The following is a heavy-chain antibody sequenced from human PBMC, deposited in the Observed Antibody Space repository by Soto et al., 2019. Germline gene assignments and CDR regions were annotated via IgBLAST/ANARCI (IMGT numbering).Heavy chain of an antibody. CDR3: ATRGYCSSTSCYAGGFDY. D-gene: IGHD2-2*01. V-gene: IGHV5-51*03. J-gene: IGHJ4*02. Sequence: DVQLVQSGAEVKKPGESLKISCKGSGYSFTSYWIGWERQMPGKGLEWMGIIYPGDSDTRYSPSFQGQVTISADKSISTAYLQWSSLKASDTAMYYCATRGYCSSTSCYAGGFDYWGQGTLVTVSS. CDR2: IYPGDSDT. CDR1: GYSFTSYW.